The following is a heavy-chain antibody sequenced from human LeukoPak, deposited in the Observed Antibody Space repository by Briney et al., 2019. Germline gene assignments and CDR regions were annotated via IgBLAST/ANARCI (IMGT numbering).Heavy chain of an antibody. CDR1: GFTFSSYS. CDR3: ARVGYAFDI. Sequence: GGSLRLSCVASGFTFSSYSMNWVRQAPGKGLEWVSYISSSSSTIYYADSVKGRFTISRDNAKNSLYQQMNSLRDEDTAVYYCARVGYAFDIWGQGTMVTVSS. J-gene: IGHJ3*02. CDR2: ISSSSSTI. V-gene: IGHV3-48*02.